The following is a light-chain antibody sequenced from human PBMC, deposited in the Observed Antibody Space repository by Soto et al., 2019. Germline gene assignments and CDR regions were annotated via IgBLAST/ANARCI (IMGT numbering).Light chain of an antibody. V-gene: IGKV3D-15*02. Sequence: EIVMKQSPATLSVSPGERATLSCRASQSVSSNLAWYQQKPGRAPRLLIYGASTRATGIPARFSGSGSGTEFTLTISSLQSEDFAVYFCQQYYSSPLTFGQGTKVDIK. CDR1: QSVSSN. J-gene: IGKJ1*01. CDR2: GAS. CDR3: QQYYSSPLT.